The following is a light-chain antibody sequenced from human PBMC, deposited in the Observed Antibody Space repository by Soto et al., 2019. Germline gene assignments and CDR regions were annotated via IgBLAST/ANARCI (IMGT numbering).Light chain of an antibody. CDR2: GAS. CDR1: QSVRSN. CDR3: QQYGEWPLT. Sequence: EIVMTQSPATLSVSPGERATLSCWASQSVRSNLAWYQQKPGQGPRLLIYGASTRATGIPGRFSGSGSGTEFTLTIPNLKPEDFEVNNCQQYGEWPLTFGGGTKVETK. V-gene: IGKV3-15*01. J-gene: IGKJ4*01.